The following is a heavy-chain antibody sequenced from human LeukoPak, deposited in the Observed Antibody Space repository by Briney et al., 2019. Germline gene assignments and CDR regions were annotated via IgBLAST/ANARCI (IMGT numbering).Heavy chain of an antibody. D-gene: IGHD6-25*01. CDR3: ARAPYSSGWQRGVGAFDI. CDR2: IYYSGST. J-gene: IGHJ3*02. Sequence: PSETLSLTCTVSGGSISSHYWSWIRQPPGKGLEWIGYIYYSGSTNYNPSLKSRVTISVDTSKNQFSLKLSSVTAADTAVYYCARAPYSSGWQRGVGAFDIWGQGTMVTVSS. V-gene: IGHV4-59*11. CDR1: GGSISSHY.